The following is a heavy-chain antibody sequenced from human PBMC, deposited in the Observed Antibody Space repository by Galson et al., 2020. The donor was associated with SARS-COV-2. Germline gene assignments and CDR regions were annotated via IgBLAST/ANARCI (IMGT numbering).Heavy chain of an antibody. D-gene: IGHD6-19*01. Sequence: ASETLSLTCTVSGDSITSGRYYWNWIRLRPGKGLEWIGNINDSGTAKYNPSLRSRLSISGDTSKNQFSLNLTSVTAADTAVYYCAKDRGIAVAGTLYYFDYWGQGTLVTVSS. CDR2: INDSGTA. V-gene: IGHV4-31*03. CDR3: AKDRGIAVAGTLYYFDY. CDR1: GDSITSGRYY. J-gene: IGHJ4*02.